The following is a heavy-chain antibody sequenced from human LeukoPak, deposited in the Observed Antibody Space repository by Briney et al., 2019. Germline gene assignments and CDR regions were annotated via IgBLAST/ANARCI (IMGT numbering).Heavy chain of an antibody. J-gene: IGHJ3*02. CDR3: ARDGPYYYDSSGYSHANDAFDI. V-gene: IGHV3-11*01. Sequence: GGSLRLSCAASGFKFSDYYMSWIRQAPGKGLEWVSHIGSSGGTIYYADSVKGRFTVSRDNAKNSLYLQMNSLRAEDTAVYYCARDGPYYYDSSGYSHANDAFDIWGQGTMVTVSS. CDR2: IGSSGGTI. D-gene: IGHD3-22*01. CDR1: GFKFSDYY.